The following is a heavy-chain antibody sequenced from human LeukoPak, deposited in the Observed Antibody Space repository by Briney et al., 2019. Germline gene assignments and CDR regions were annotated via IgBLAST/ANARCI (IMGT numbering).Heavy chain of an antibody. V-gene: IGHV4-39*01. CDR1: GGSINSSSYY. J-gene: IGHJ3*02. CDR2: IYYSGST. CDR3: ARRFAPSRNDAFDI. D-gene: IGHD3-10*01. Sequence: TLSLTCTVSGGSINSSSYYWGWIRQPPGKGLEWIGTIYYSGSTYYNPSLKSRVTISVDTSKNQFSLKLSSVTASDTAVYYCARRFAPSRNDAFDIWGQGTMVTVSS.